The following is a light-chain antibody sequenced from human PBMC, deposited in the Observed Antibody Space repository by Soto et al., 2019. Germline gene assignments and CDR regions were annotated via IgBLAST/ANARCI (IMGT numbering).Light chain of an antibody. V-gene: IGKV3-20*01. J-gene: IGKJ5*01. CDR3: QQYGSSPRT. CDR1: QSVSSTY. Sequence: EIVLTQSPCTLSLSPGARSTLSCRASQSVSSTYLAWYQQKPGQAPRLLIYGASSRATGIPDRFSGSGSGTDFTLTISRLEPEDFAVYFCQQYGSSPRTFGQGTRLEIK. CDR2: GAS.